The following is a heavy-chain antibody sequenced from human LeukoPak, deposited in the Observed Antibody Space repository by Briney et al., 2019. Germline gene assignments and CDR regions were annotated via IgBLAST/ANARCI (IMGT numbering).Heavy chain of an antibody. Sequence: SETLSLTCTVSGGSISSSSFYWGWIRQPPGKGLEWIGSIYYRGSTYYNPSRKSRITMALNTSKNQFSLKLSSLTAADTAVYYCASGAFHSEYCSSTTCYLGYYMDVWGKGTTVTISS. D-gene: IGHD2-2*01. V-gene: IGHV4-39*07. CDR1: GGSISSSSFY. CDR2: IYYRGST. CDR3: ASGAFHSEYCSSTTCYLGYYMDV. J-gene: IGHJ6*03.